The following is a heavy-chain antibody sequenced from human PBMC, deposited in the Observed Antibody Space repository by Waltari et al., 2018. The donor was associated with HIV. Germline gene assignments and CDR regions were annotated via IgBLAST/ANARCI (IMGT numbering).Heavy chain of an antibody. CDR1: GFTASSYY. V-gene: IGHV3-53*01. CDR3: ARDSPIGHRFGGLDVFDI. Sequence: VQLVEAGGGVMRPGGSLRLSCEVPGFTASSYYMTWVRQSPGKGLDWVSLLYTSGKSYYADSVKGRFIISRDTSKNTLYLEMNNVRNDDTGVYFCARDSPIGHRFGGLDVFDIWGQGTVVSVSS. D-gene: IGHD2-15*01. J-gene: IGHJ3*02. CDR2: LYTSGKS.